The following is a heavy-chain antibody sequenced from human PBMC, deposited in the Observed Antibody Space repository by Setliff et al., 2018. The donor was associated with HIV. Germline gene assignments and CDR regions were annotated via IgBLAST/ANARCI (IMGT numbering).Heavy chain of an antibody. J-gene: IGHJ4*02. CDR2: IDYSGNT. CDR1: GGSIRSGSYY. D-gene: IGHD3-10*01. V-gene: IGHV4-39*01. Sequence: SETLSLTCSVSGGSIRSGSYYWDWIRQPPGKGLEWIGSIDYSGNTHYNPSLKSRVTTSVDTSNNQFSLILSPVTAADTAVYYCARQTGLRGYYGSNSLYYFDYWGKGMLVTVSS. CDR3: ARQTGLRGYYGSNSLYYFDY.